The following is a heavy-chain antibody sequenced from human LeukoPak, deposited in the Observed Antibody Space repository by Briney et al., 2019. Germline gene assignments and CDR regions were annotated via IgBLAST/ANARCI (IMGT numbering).Heavy chain of an antibody. CDR1: GYSFTSYW. J-gene: IGHJ4*02. CDR3: ARPTRTSEVDY. V-gene: IGHV5-51*01. Sequence: GESLQISCKGSGYSFTSYWIGWVRQLPGKGLEWMGIIYPGDSDTRYSPSFQGQVTISADKSITTAYLQWSSLKASDTAMYYCARPTRTSEVDYWGQGTLVTVAS. CDR2: IYPGDSDT. D-gene: IGHD1-7*01.